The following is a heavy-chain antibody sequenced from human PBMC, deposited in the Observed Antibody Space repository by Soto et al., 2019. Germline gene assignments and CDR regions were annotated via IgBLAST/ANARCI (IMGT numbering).Heavy chain of an antibody. CDR1: GFTFSTYN. V-gene: IGHV3-48*01. J-gene: IGHJ5*01. D-gene: IGHD1-1*01. CDR3: VRDNDHVPFGS. Sequence: PGGSLRLSCAASGFTFSTYNMNWVLQAPGKGLEWVSYISSGSSTIYYADSVKGRFTISRDNAKNSLYLQMNSLRAEDTAVYFCVRDNDHVPFGSWGQGALVTGSA. CDR2: ISSGSSTI.